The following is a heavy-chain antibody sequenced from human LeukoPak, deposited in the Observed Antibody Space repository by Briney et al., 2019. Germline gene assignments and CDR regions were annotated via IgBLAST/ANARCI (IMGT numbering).Heavy chain of an antibody. CDR1: GYRFTRYW. Sequence: GESLRISCKGSGYRFTRYWIAWVRQMPGKGLEWMGIIYPGDSDTRYSPSFQGHVTISADKSISTAYLQWSSLKASDTAMYYCAREVVGATTLFDYWGQGTLVTVSS. CDR3: AREVVGATTLFDY. J-gene: IGHJ4*02. D-gene: IGHD1-26*01. CDR2: IYPGDSDT. V-gene: IGHV5-51*01.